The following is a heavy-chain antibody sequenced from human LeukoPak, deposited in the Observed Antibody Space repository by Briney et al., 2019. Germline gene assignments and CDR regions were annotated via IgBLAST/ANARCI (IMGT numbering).Heavy chain of an antibody. CDR3: AKGRWGLTINNFDL. CDR2: ISDRGDST. V-gene: IGHV3-23*01. Sequence: GGSLRLSCAASGFTFSSYSMNRVRQAPGKGLEWVSVISDRGDSTYYGDSVKGRFTISRDSSKNTLYLQMNSLGGEDTALYYCAKGRWGLTINNFDLWGQGTMVTVSS. CDR1: GFTFSSYS. J-gene: IGHJ3*01. D-gene: IGHD3/OR15-3a*01.